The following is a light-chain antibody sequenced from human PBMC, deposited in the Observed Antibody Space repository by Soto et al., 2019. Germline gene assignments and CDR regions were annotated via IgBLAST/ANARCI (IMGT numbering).Light chain of an antibody. Sequence: EIVMTQSPATLSVSPCERATLYGRASQSFRGLLAWYQQKPGQAPRLLIYDAYNRATGIPPRFSGSGSGTDFTLTISSLEPEDSAVYYCQQRHMWPITFGQGTRLEIK. CDR2: DAY. V-gene: IGKV3-11*01. CDR1: QSFRGL. CDR3: QQRHMWPIT. J-gene: IGKJ5*01.